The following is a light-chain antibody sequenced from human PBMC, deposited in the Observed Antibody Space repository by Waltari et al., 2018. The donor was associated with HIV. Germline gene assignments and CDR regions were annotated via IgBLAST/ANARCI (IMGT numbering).Light chain of an antibody. CDR3: SSYTSSSTEV. Sequence: QSALTQPASVSGSPGQSLTISCTGTRSDVGGYNYVSWYQQHPGKAPKLMIYDVSNRPSGVSNRFSGSKSGNTASLTISGLQAEDEADYYCSSYTSSSTEVFGTGTKVTVL. CDR2: DVS. J-gene: IGLJ1*01. CDR1: RSDVGGYNY. V-gene: IGLV2-14*03.